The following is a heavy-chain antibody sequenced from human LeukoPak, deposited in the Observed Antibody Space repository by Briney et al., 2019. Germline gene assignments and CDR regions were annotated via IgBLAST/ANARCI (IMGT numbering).Heavy chain of an antibody. D-gene: IGHD6-19*01. V-gene: IGHV3-15*01. CDR3: TTDPYSSGWYTTEYFQH. Sequence: TGGSLRLSCAVSGFNFTIAWMSWVRQAPGKGLEWVGRIKSKTDGGTTDYAAPVKGRFTISRDDSKNTLYLQMNSLKTEDTAVYYCTTDPYSSGWYTTEYFQHWGQGTLVTVSS. J-gene: IGHJ1*01. CDR1: GFNFTIAW. CDR2: IKSKTDGGTT.